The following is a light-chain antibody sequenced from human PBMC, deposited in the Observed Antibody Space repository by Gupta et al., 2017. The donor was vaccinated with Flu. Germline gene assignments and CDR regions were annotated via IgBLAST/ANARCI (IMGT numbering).Light chain of an antibody. J-gene: IGKJ5*01. Sequence: IVSTQSPATLSFSPGERATLSSRASQGFSSYLAWYQQKPGQAPRLLIYDASNRATGIPDRFSGSGSGTDFTLTISSLEPEDFAVYYCQQRSNWPITFGQGTRLEIK. CDR2: DAS. CDR1: QGFSSY. V-gene: IGKV3-11*01. CDR3: QQRSNWPIT.